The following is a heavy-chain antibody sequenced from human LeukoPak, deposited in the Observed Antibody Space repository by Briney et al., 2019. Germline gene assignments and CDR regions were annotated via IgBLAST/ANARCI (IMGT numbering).Heavy chain of an antibody. CDR1: GFTFSTYA. Sequence: GGSLRLSCAASGFTFSTYAMSWVRQAPGKGLDWVSTISDGGSDTHYADSVKGRFTISRDNSKNTLYLQMNSLRAEDTAVYYCASLGGLYCSGGNCYRDAFDIWGQGTMVTVSS. D-gene: IGHD2-15*01. CDR2: ISDGGSDT. CDR3: ASLGGLYCSGGNCYRDAFDI. J-gene: IGHJ3*02. V-gene: IGHV3-23*01.